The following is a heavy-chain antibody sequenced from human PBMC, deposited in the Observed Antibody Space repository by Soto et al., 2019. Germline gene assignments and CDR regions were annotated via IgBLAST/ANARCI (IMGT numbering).Heavy chain of an antibody. V-gene: IGHV1-18*01. CDR1: GYIFSNFG. CDR2: ISGYNDNT. Sequence: QIQLVQSGPEVRKPGASVKASCKASGYIFSNFGISWVRQAPGQGLEWMGWISGYNDNTNYAQKFQDRVRMTTDISTSTAYMELTTLRSEDTAVYYCAKDASSWFYYYYGMDVWGQGTTVTVS. CDR3: AKDASSWFYYYYGMDV. D-gene: IGHD2-2*01. J-gene: IGHJ6*02.